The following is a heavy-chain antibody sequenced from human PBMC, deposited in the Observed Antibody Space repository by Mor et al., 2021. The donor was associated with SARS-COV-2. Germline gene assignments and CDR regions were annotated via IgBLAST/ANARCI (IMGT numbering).Heavy chain of an antibody. D-gene: IGHD6-13*01. V-gene: IGHV3-30*04. CDR2: ISYDGSNK. CDR3: ASSVSAIAAAAPYEFDP. Sequence: HWVRQAPGKGLEWVAVISYDGSNKYYADSVKGRFTISRDNSKNTLYLQMNSLRAEDTAVYYCASSVSAIAAAAPYEFDPWG. J-gene: IGHJ5*02.